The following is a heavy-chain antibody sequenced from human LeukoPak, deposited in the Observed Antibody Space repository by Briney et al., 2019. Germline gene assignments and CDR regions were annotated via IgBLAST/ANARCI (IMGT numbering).Heavy chain of an antibody. Sequence: GGSLRLSCSASGFTFSSYEMNWVRQAPGKGLEWISYISTSGTIIYYADSVKRRFTISRDNAKNSLYLQMNSLRAGDTAVYYCAREIYSSGYAFDIWGQGTKVTVSS. CDR3: AREIYSSGYAFDI. D-gene: IGHD6-19*01. J-gene: IGHJ3*02. CDR2: ISTSGTII. V-gene: IGHV3-48*03. CDR1: GFTFSSYE.